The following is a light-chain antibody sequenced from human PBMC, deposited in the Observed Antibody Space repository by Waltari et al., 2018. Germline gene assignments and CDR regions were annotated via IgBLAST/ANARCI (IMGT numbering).Light chain of an antibody. CDR3: QQYDNLPLT. Sequence: DIQMTQSPSSLSASVGDRVPITCQASPDISNYLNWYQQKPGKAPKLLIYDASNLETGVPSRFSGSGSGTDFTFTISSLQPEDIATYYCQQYDNLPLTFGGGTKVEIK. J-gene: IGKJ4*01. CDR2: DAS. V-gene: IGKV1-33*01. CDR1: PDISNY.